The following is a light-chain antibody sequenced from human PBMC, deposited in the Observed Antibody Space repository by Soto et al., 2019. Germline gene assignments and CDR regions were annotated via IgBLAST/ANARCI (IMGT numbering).Light chain of an antibody. J-gene: IGKJ4*01. Sequence: EIVLTQSPGTLSLSPGERATLSCRASQSVSSSYLAWYQQKAGQAPRLHIYGASSRATGIPDRFSGSGSGTDFTITISRLEPGDFAVYYCQQYGSSSTFGGGTKVEIK. CDR2: GAS. CDR1: QSVSSSY. CDR3: QQYGSSST. V-gene: IGKV3-20*01.